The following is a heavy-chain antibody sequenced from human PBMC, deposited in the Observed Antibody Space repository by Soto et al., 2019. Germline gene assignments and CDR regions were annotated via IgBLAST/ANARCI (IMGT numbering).Heavy chain of an antibody. CDR2: ISWDGGST. J-gene: IGHJ6*02. CDR1: GFTFDDYT. V-gene: IGHV3-43*01. D-gene: IGHD6-13*01. CDR3: EQQLVREPYYYYGMDV. Sequence: HPGGSLRLSCAASGFTFDDYTMHWVRQAPGKGLEWVSLISWDGGSTYYADSVKGRFTISRDNSKNSLYLQMNSLRTEDTAHPTGEQQLVREPYYYYGMDVWGQGTTVTVSS.